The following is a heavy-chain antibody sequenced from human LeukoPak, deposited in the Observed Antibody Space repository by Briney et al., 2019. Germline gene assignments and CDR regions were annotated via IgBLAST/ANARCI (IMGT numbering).Heavy chain of an antibody. D-gene: IGHD1-26*01. Sequence: GGSLRLSCAASGFTFSSYSMNWVRQAPGKGLEWVSSISSSSSYIYYADSVKGRFTISRDNAKNSLYLQMNSLRAEDTAMYYCARVGMVGATRSGFDYWGQGTLVTVSS. V-gene: IGHV3-21*01. CDR2: ISSSSSYI. J-gene: IGHJ4*02. CDR3: ARVGMVGATRSGFDY. CDR1: GFTFSSYS.